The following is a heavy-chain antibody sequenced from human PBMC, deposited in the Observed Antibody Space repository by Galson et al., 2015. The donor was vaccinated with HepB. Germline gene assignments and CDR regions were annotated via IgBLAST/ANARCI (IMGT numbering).Heavy chain of an antibody. Sequence: SLRLSCAASGFTFTSHSMHWVRQAPGKGLVWVSHIKSDGRTTTYADSVKGRFTISRDNAKNTLYLQINSLRAEDTAVYYCTREIYSPSEYYFDHWGQGTLVTVSS. J-gene: IGHJ4*02. V-gene: IGHV3-74*01. CDR1: GFTFTSHS. D-gene: IGHD2-15*01. CDR2: IKSDGRTT. CDR3: TREIYSPSEYYFDH.